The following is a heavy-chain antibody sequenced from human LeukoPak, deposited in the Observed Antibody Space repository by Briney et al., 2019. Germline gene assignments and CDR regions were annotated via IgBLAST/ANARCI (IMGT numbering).Heavy chain of an antibody. J-gene: IGHJ6*03. CDR3: ASGGYSYALPSGNYYYYMDV. CDR2: IIPIFGTA. Sequence: GVSVKVSCKASGGTFSSYAISWVRQAPGQGLEWMGGIIPIFGTANYAQKFQGRVTITADESTSTAYMELSSLRSEDTAVYYCASGGYSYALPSGNYYYYMDVWGKGTTVTISS. CDR1: GGTFSSYA. V-gene: IGHV1-69*13. D-gene: IGHD5-18*01.